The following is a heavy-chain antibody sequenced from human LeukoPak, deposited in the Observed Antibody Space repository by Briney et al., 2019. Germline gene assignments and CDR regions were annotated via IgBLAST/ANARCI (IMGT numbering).Heavy chain of an antibody. Sequence: PGGSLRLSCAASGFTFSSYGMHWVRQAPGKGLVWVSRINSDGSSTSYADSVKGRFTISRDNAKNTLYLQMNSLRAEDTAVYYCARDRSYAYYFDYWGQETLVTVSS. V-gene: IGHV3-74*01. CDR1: GFTFSSYG. CDR2: INSDGSST. J-gene: IGHJ4*02. CDR3: ARDRSYAYYFDY. D-gene: IGHD3-16*02.